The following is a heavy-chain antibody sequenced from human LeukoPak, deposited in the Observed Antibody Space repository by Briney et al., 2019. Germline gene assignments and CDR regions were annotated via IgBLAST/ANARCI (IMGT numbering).Heavy chain of an antibody. J-gene: IGHJ4*02. V-gene: IGHV3-73*01. D-gene: IGHD7-27*01. CDR2: IRSKANSYAT. Sequence: GGSLRLSCAASGFTFSGSAMHCVRQASGKGLEWVGRIRSKANSYATAYAASVKGRFTISRDDSKNTAYLQMNSLKTEDTAVYYCTPANWENFDYWGQGTLVTVSS. CDR3: TPANWENFDY. CDR1: GFTFSGSA.